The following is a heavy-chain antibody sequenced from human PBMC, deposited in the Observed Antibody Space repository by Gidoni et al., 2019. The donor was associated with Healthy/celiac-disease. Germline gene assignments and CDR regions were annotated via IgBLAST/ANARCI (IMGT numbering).Heavy chain of an antibody. V-gene: IGHV3-30*18. Sequence: QVQLVESGGGVVQPGRSLRRSCAASVFTFSSYGMHWVRQAPGKGLEWVAVISYDGSNKYYADSVKGRFTISRDNSKNTLYLQMNSLRAEDTAVYYCAKGGGYYYYYYGMDVWGQGTTVTVSS. D-gene: IGHD3-22*01. CDR2: ISYDGSNK. CDR1: VFTFSSYG. CDR3: AKGGGYYYYYYGMDV. J-gene: IGHJ6*02.